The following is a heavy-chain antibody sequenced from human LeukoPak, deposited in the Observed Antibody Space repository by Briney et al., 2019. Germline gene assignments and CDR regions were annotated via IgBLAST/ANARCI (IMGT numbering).Heavy chain of an antibody. Sequence: SETLSLTCAVSGGSFSDYQWNWIRQSPGKGLEWIGEISHSGTTTYNPSLKSRVTISVDTSKNQFSLKLRSVTAADTAVYYCARLGSRVLWGQGTLVTVSS. CDR1: GGSFSDYQ. CDR3: ARLGSRVL. D-gene: IGHD1-26*01. J-gene: IGHJ4*02. CDR2: ISHSGTT. V-gene: IGHV4-34*01.